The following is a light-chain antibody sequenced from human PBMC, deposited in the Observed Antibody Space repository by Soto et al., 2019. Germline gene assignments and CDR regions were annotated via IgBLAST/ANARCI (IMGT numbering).Light chain of an antibody. J-gene: IGKJ3*01. CDR1: QSINNRY. V-gene: IGKV3-20*01. CDR2: GAS. Sequence: EIVLTQSPGTLSLSPGERATLSCRASQSINNRYLAWYQQKPGQAPRLLIYGASSRATGIPDRYIGSGSGTAFTLAISKLEPEDFAVNYWQQFGSSPGSTFDPGTKVDTK. CDR3: QQFGSSPGST.